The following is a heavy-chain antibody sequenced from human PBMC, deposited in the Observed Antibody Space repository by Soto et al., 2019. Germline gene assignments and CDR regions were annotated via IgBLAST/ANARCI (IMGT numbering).Heavy chain of an antibody. J-gene: IGHJ6*03. V-gene: IGHV3-11*01. D-gene: IGHD3-16*01. CDR2: ISSGGGTI. CDR1: GFIFSDYY. Sequence: QEQLVESGGGLVKPGGSLRLSCGASGFIFSDYYMSWIRRAPGKGLEWISHISSGGGTINYADSVRGRFTISRDNAKNTLSLELASLRADDTAVYYCAGGGGEFYYHMEVWGKGTPVTVSS. CDR3: AGGGGEFYYHMEV.